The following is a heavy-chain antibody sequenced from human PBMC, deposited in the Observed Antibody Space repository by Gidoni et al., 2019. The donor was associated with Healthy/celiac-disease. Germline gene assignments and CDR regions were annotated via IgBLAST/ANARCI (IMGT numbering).Heavy chain of an antibody. Sequence: QVQLQESGPGLVKPSEPLSLTFTVSGGSLSSYYWSWSRQPPGKGLEWIGYIYYSGSTNYNPSLKSRVTISVDTAKNQFALKLSSVTAADTAVYYCARIPGYGSGSYYLYYYGMDAWGQGTTVTVSS. J-gene: IGHJ6*02. V-gene: IGHV4-59*01. D-gene: IGHD3-10*01. CDR1: GGSLSSYY. CDR2: IYYSGST. CDR3: ARIPGYGSGSYYLYYYGMDA.